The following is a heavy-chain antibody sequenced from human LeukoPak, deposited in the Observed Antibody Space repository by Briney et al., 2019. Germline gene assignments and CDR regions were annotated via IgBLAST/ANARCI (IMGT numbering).Heavy chain of an antibody. CDR1: GGSISSGSYY. Sequence: SETLSLTCTVSGGSISSGSYYWSWIRQPAGKGLEWIGRIYTSGSTNYNPSLKSRVTISVDTSKNQFSLKLSSVTAADMAVYYCARVTYYYDSSGLTTIDYWGQGTLVTVSS. CDR3: ARVTYYYDSSGLTTIDY. V-gene: IGHV4-61*02. J-gene: IGHJ4*02. CDR2: IYTSGST. D-gene: IGHD3-22*01.